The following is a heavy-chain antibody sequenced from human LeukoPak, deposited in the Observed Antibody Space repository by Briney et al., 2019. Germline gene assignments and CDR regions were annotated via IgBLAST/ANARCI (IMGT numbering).Heavy chain of an antibody. J-gene: IGHJ3*02. D-gene: IGHD6-13*01. V-gene: IGHV4-59*01. CDR2: IYYSGST. Sequence: SETLSLTCTVSGGSITHYYWSWIRQPPGKGLEWIGYIYYSGSTNYNPSLKSRVTISVDTSKNQFSLKLSSVTAADTAVYYCARGLYSSSWYDAFDIWGQGTMVTVSS. CDR3: ARGLYSSSWYDAFDI. CDR1: GGSITHYY.